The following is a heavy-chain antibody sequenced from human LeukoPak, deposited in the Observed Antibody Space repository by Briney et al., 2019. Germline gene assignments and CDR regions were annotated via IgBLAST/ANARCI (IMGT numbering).Heavy chain of an antibody. V-gene: IGHV3-21*01. J-gene: IGHJ6*03. Sequence: GGSLRLSCAASGFTFSSYSMNWVRRAPGKGLEGVPSISSSSSYIYYADSVKGRFTISRDNAKNSLYLQMNSLRAEDTAVYYCARDGSSGWYRGYYYYMDVWGKGTTVTVSS. CDR3: ARDGSSGWYRGYYYYMDV. CDR2: ISSSSSYI. CDR1: GFTFSSYS. D-gene: IGHD6-19*01.